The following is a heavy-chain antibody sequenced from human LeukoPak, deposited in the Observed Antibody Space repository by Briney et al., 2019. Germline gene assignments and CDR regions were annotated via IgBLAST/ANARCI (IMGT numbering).Heavy chain of an antibody. Sequence: PGGSLRLSCAAPGFTFSSYAISWVRQAPGKGLKWVSAISGSGGSTYYADSVKGRFTISRDNSKNTLYLQMNSLRAEDTAVYYCAKDRGPGPWGAFDYWGQGTLVTVSS. J-gene: IGHJ4*02. D-gene: IGHD3-16*01. CDR1: GFTFSSYA. V-gene: IGHV3-23*01. CDR3: AKDRGPGPWGAFDY. CDR2: ISGSGGST.